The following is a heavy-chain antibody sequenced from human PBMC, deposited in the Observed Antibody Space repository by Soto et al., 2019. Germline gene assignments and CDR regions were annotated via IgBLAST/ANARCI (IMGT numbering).Heavy chain of an antibody. J-gene: IGHJ6*02. CDR3: ARVNPPKGYGSGSYYNEDYYYGMDV. D-gene: IGHD3-10*01. CDR1: GGTFSSYA. V-gene: IGHV1-69*13. Sequence: GASVKVSCKASGGTFSSYAISWVRQAPGQGLEWMGGIIPTFGTANYAQKFQGRVTITADESTSTAYMELSSLRSEDTAVYYCARVNPPKGYGSGSYYNEDYYYGMDVWGQGTTVTVSS. CDR2: IIPTFGTA.